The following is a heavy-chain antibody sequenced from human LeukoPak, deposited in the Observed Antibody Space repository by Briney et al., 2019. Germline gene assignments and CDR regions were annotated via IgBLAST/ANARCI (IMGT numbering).Heavy chain of an antibody. V-gene: IGHV1-8*01. CDR3: ASDGGYDILTGPRGYYYYGMDV. CDR2: MNPNSGNT. CDR1: GYTFTSYD. Sequence: ASVKVSCKASGYTFTSYDINWVRQATGQGLEWMGWMNPNSGNTGYAQKFQGRVTMTRNTSISTAYMELSSLRSEDTAVYYCASDGGYDILTGPRGYYYYGMDVWGQGTTVTVSS. J-gene: IGHJ6*02. D-gene: IGHD3-9*01.